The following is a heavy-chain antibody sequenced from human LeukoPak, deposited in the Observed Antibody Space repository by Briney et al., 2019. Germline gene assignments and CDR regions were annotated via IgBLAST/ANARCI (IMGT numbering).Heavy chain of an antibody. CDR1: GITLSNYG. CDR3: AKRGVVIRAVLVVGFHKEAYYFDS. D-gene: IGHD2-15*01. V-gene: IGHV3-23*01. Sequence: GGSLRLSCAVSGITLSNYGMSWVRQAPGKGLEWVAGISGSAGGTYYADSVKGRFTVSRDNAKNTLYLQLNNLRAEDTAVYFCAKRGVVIRAVLVVGFHKEAYYFDSWGQGALVTVSS. CDR2: ISGSAGGT. J-gene: IGHJ4*02.